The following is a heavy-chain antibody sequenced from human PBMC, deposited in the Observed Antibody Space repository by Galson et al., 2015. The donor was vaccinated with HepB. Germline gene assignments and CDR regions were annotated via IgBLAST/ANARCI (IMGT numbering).Heavy chain of an antibody. Sequence: SVKVSCKASGNTFSSYGITWVRQAPGQGLEWMGWISGYNNNRNYAQKLQGRVSMTIDRSTSTAYLELRSLTSDDMAVYYCAYQASLYFSFALTVWVQGTTVTVSS. CDR2: ISGYNNNR. D-gene: IGHD2-2*01. CDR3: AYQASLYFSFALTV. V-gene: IGHV1-18*03. CDR1: GNTFSSYG. J-gene: IGHJ6*02.